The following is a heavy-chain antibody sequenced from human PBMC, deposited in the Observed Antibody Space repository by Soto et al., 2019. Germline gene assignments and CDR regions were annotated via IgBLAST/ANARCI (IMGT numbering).Heavy chain of an antibody. CDR2: IYWDDDK. J-gene: IGHJ4*02. Sequence: QITLKESGPTLVKPTQTLTLTCTFSGFSLSTSGVGVGWIRQPPGKALEWLALIYWDDDKRYSPSLKSRLTITKDTSKNHVVLTMTNMDPVDTATYYCAQAPLRYDSSGYVLSFDYWGQGTLVTVSS. CDR3: AQAPLRYDSSGYVLSFDY. CDR1: GFSLSTSGVG. V-gene: IGHV2-5*02. D-gene: IGHD3-22*01.